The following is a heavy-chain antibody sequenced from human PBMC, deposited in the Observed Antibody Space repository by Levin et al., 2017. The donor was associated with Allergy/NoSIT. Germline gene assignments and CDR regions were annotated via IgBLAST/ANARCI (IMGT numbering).Heavy chain of an antibody. D-gene: IGHD6-19*01. CDR1: GFTFDDYA. CDR2: ISWNSGSI. J-gene: IGHJ4*02. Sequence: GGSLRLSCAASGFTFDDYAMHWVRQAPGKGLEWVSGISWNSGSIGYADSVKGRFTISRDNAKNSLYLQMNSLRAEDTALYYCAKQDLSSSGWYYFDYWGQGTLVTVSS. CDR3: AKQDLSSSGWYYFDY. V-gene: IGHV3-9*01.